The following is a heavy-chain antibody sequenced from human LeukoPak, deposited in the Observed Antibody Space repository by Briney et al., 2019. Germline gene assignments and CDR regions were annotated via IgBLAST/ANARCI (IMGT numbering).Heavy chain of an antibody. CDR2: ISWNSGSI. Sequence: GGSLRLSCAASGFTFDDYAMHWVRQAPGKGLEWVSGISWNSGSIGYADSVKGRFTISRDNAKNSLYLQMNSLRAEDTAVYYCARGAWGYSSGWYLRHWGQGTLVTVSS. D-gene: IGHD6-19*01. CDR3: ARGAWGYSSGWYLRH. V-gene: IGHV3-9*01. CDR1: GFTFDDYA. J-gene: IGHJ4*02.